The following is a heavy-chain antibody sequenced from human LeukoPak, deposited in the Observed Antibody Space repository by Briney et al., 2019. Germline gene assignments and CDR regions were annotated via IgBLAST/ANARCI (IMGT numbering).Heavy chain of an antibody. D-gene: IGHD3-3*01. CDR2: IRYDGSNK. CDR1: GFTFSSYA. J-gene: IGHJ4*02. V-gene: IGHV3-30*02. CDR3: AKDPVYYDFWSGYFDS. Sequence: GGSLRLSCAASGFTFSSYAMHWVRQPPGKGLDWVAFIRYDGSNKYYADSVKGRFTISRDNSKNTLYVQMNSLRAEDTAVYYCAKDPVYYDFWSGYFDSWGQGTLVTVSS.